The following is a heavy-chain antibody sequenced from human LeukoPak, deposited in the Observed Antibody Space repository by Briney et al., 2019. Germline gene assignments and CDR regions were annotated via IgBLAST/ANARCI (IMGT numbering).Heavy chain of an antibody. CDR2: IKLDGSEK. J-gene: IGHJ4*02. D-gene: IGHD3-10*01. CDR1: GFTFSSYW. CDR3: ARVGTMARRHAFDY. V-gene: IGHV3-7*03. Sequence: GGSLRLSCAASGFTFSSYWMSWVRQAPGKGLEWVANIKLDGSEKYYVDSVKGRFTISRDNAKNSLYLQMNSLRAEDTAVYYCARVGTMARRHAFDYWGQGTLVTVSS.